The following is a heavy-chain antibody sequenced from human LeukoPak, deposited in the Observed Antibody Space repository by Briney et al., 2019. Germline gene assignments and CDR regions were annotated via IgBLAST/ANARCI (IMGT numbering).Heavy chain of an antibody. CDR2: IRNKADSYAT. CDR1: GYTFSGSA. CDR3: TRHHPGGTEPHFYYGMDV. J-gene: IGHJ6*02. D-gene: IGHD6-13*01. Sequence: GGSLRLSCAASGYTFSGSAIHWVRQASGKGLDWVGRIRNKADSYATAYAASVKGRFTISRDDSKNTAYLQMNSLKTEDTAVYYSTRHHPGGTEPHFYYGMDVWGQGTTVTVSS. V-gene: IGHV3-73*01.